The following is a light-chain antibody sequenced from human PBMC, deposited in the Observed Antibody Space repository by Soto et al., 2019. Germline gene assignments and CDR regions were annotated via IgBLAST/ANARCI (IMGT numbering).Light chain of an antibody. CDR1: QAISSY. CDR2: AAS. Sequence: DIQLTQAPSFPSASAGDRVSITCRASQAISSYLAWYQQKPGRAPKLLIYAASTLQSGVPSRFSGSGSGTEFTLTISSLQSEDFTVYSCLQYHNLWAFGQGTKVDIK. CDR3: LQYHNLWA. V-gene: IGKV1-9*01. J-gene: IGKJ1*01.